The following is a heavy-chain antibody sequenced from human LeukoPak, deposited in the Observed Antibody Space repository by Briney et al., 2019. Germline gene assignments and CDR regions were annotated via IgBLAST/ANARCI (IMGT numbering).Heavy chain of an antibody. Sequence: GGSLRLSCAASGFTFSSYAMHWVRQAPGKGLEWVAVISYDGSNKYYADSVKGRFTISRGNSKNTLYLQMNSLRAEDTAVYYCARDLSYYDILTGFDYWGQGTLVTVSS. CDR3: ARDLSYYDILTGFDY. CDR1: GFTFSSYA. CDR2: ISYDGSNK. D-gene: IGHD3-9*01. J-gene: IGHJ4*02. V-gene: IGHV3-30-3*01.